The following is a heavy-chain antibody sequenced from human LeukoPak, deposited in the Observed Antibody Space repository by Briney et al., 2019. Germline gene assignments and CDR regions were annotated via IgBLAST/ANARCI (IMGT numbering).Heavy chain of an antibody. V-gene: IGHV3-30-3*02. CDR1: GFTFSSYA. D-gene: IGHD3-3*01. Sequence: GGSLRLSCAASGFTFSSYAMHWVRQAPGKGLEWVAVISYDGSNKYYADSVKGRFTISRDNSKNTLYLQMNGLRAEDTAVYYCAKTTYYDFWSGYLIDYWGQGTLVTVSS. J-gene: IGHJ4*02. CDR3: AKTTYYDFWSGYLIDY. CDR2: ISYDGSNK.